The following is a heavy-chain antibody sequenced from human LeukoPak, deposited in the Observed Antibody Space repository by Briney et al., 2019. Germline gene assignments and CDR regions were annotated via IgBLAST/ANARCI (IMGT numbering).Heavy chain of an antibody. J-gene: IGHJ5*02. CDR3: AKVDLVIDWFDP. CDR2: IRYDGSNK. V-gene: IGHV3-30*02. CDR1: GFTFSSYG. Sequence: GGSLRLSCAASGFTFSSYGMRWVRQAPGKGLEWVAFIRYDGSNKYYADSVKGRFTISRDNSKNTLYLQMHSLRAEDTAVYYCAKVDLVIDWFDPWGQGTLVSVSS. D-gene: IGHD3/OR15-3a*01.